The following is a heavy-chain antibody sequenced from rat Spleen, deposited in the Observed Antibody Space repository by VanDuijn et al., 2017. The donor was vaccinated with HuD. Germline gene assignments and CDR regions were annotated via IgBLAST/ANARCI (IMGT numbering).Heavy chain of an antibody. Sequence: EVQLQESGPGLVKPSQSLSLTCSVTGYSITSNYWGWIQKFPGNKMEWIGHISYSGSTSYNPSLKSRISITRDTSNNQFFLQLNSVTTEDTATYYCARASQNIGTTTNWGQGVMVTVSS. CDR3: ARASQNIGTTTN. V-gene: IGHV3-1*01. CDR2: ISYSGST. J-gene: IGHJ2*01. D-gene: IGHD1-5*01. CDR1: GYSITSNY.